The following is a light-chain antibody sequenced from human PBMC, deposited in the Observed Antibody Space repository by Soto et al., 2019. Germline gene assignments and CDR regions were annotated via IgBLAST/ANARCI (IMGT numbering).Light chain of an antibody. Sequence: EIVLTQSPGTLSLSPGDRATLSCRASQSVSSSHLAWYQQKPGQAPRLLIYGASNRATGIPDRFSGSGSGTDFPLTISRLEPEDFAVYYCQQYGGSPRYTFGQGTKLEIK. J-gene: IGKJ2*01. CDR3: QQYGGSPRYT. CDR2: GAS. V-gene: IGKV3-20*01. CDR1: QSVSSSH.